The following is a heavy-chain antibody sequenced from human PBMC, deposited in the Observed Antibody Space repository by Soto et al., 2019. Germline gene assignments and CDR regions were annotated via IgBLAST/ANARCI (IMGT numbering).Heavy chain of an antibody. J-gene: IGHJ4*02. CDR3: ARDRVDYGDYVAYYFDY. D-gene: IGHD4-17*01. V-gene: IGHV1-69*04. CDR1: GGTFSSYT. CDR2: IIPILGIA. Sequence: SVKVSCKASGGTFSSYTISWVRQAPGQGLEWMGRIIPILGIANYAQKFQGRVTITADKSTSTAYMELSSLRSEDTAVYYCARDRVDYGDYVAYYFDYCGQASLVTLSS.